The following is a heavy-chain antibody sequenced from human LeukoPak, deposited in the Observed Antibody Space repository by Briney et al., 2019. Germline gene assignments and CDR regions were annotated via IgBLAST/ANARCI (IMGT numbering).Heavy chain of an antibody. D-gene: IGHD3-22*01. CDR2: IIPIFGTA. Sequence: SVKVSCKASGGTFSSYAISWVRQAPGQGLEWVGGIIPIFGTANYAQKFQGRVTITADESTSTAYMELSSLRSEDTAVYYCARTGNNYYDSSAREDFDYWGQGTLVTVSS. CDR1: GGTFSSYA. J-gene: IGHJ4*02. V-gene: IGHV1-69*13. CDR3: ARTGNNYYDSSAREDFDY.